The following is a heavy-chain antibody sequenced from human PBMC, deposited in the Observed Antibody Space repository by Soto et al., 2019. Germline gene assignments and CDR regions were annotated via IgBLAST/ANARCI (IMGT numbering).Heavy chain of an antibody. CDR3: ALMNWNPTAFDY. CDR2: ISAYNGNT. V-gene: IGHV1-18*01. D-gene: IGHD1-1*01. Sequence: ASVKVSCKASGYTFTSYGISWVRQAPGQGLEWMGWISAYNGNTNYAQKLQGRVTMTTDTSTSTAYMELRSLRSDDTAVYYCALMNWNPTAFDYWGQGTLVTVSS. J-gene: IGHJ4*02. CDR1: GYTFTSYG.